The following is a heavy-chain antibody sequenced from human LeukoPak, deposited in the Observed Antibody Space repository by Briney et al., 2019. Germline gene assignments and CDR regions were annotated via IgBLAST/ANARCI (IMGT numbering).Heavy chain of an antibody. Sequence: SQTLSLTCAISGDSASSNSVTWHWIRQSPSRGLEWLGRTYYRSTWYNDYAVSVRGRITVNPDTSKNQFSLHLNSVTPEDTAVYYCARRLTQYDCFDPWGQGILVTVSS. CDR3: ARRLTQYDCFDP. CDR1: GDSASSNSVT. CDR2: TYYRSTWYN. D-gene: IGHD2-2*01. J-gene: IGHJ5*02. V-gene: IGHV6-1*01.